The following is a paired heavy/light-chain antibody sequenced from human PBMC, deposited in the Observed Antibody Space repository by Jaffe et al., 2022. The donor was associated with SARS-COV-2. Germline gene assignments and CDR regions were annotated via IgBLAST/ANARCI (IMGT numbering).Light chain of an antibody. CDR3: QQYNSYPYT. CDR1: QSISSW. CDR2: KAS. Sequence: DIQMTQSPSTLSASVGDRVSITCRASQSISSWLAWYQQKPGEAPELLIYKASSLESGVPSRFSGSGSGTEFTLTISSLQPDDFATYYCQQYNSYPYTFGQGTKLETK. J-gene: IGKJ2*01. V-gene: IGKV1-5*03.
Heavy chain of an antibody. Sequence: EVQLVESGGVLIKPGGSLRLSCAASGFTFSNAWMSWVRQAPGKGLEWVGRIKSETDGGTTDYAAPVNGRFTVSRDDSKNTLYLQMNSLKTEDTAVYYCTTGQRTMVRGILGLKHYYYYMDVWGKGTTVTVSS. CDR2: IKSETDGGTT. CDR3: TTGQRTMVRGILGLKHYYYYMDV. J-gene: IGHJ6*03. V-gene: IGHV3-15*01. CDR1: GFTFSNAW. D-gene: IGHD3-10*01.